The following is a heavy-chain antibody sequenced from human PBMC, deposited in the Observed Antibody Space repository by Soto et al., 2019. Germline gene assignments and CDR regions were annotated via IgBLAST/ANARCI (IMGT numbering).Heavy chain of an antibody. D-gene: IGHD6-6*01. CDR2: INHSGST. J-gene: IGHJ4*02. CDR3: ARESVAARRRAFFG. V-gene: IGHV4-34*01. Sequence: SETLSLTCAVYGGSFSGYYWSWIRQPPGKGLEWIGEINHSGSTNYNPSLKSRVTISVDTSKNQFSLKLSSVTAADTAVYYCARESVAARRRAFFGWGQGTLVTVSS. CDR1: GGSFSGYY.